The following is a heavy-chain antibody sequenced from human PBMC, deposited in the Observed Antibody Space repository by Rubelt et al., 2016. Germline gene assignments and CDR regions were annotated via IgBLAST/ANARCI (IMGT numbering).Heavy chain of an antibody. CDR2: INHSGST. CDR1: GGSFSGYY. CDR3: ARSMTGYSSGWYFY. Sequence: QVQLQQWGAGLLKPSETLSLTCAVYGGSFSGYYWSWIRQPPGKGLEWIGEINHSGSTNYNPSLKSRVPMYGDRAKTQFTLRLSSVTAADTAVYYCARSMTGYSSGWYFYWGQGTLVTVSS. V-gene: IGHV4-34*01. D-gene: IGHD6-19*01. J-gene: IGHJ4*02.